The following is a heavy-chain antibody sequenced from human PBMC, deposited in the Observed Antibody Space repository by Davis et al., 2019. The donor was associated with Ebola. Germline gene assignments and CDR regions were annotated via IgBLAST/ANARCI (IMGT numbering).Heavy chain of an antibody. CDR2: IKTDGSST. CDR1: GFTFSSYW. Sequence: GESLKISCAASGFTFSSYWMHWVRQAPGKGLVWVSRIKTDGSSTNYADSVKGRFTISRDNAKNSLYLQMNSLRAEDTAVYYCAKKRSNEYSYEDYWGQGTLVTVSS. CDR3: AKKRSNEYSYEDY. D-gene: IGHD5-18*01. J-gene: IGHJ4*02. V-gene: IGHV3-74*01.